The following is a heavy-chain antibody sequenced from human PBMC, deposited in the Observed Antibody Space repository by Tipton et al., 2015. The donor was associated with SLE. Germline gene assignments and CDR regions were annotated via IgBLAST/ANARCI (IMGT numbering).Heavy chain of an antibody. D-gene: IGHD4-17*01. CDR1: GGSINSYY. J-gene: IGHJ4*02. CDR2: IYTSGST. CDR3: ARKDYASYFDY. Sequence: TLSLTCTVSGGSINSYYWSWIRQPAGKGLEWIGRIYTSGSTNYNPSLKSRGTISVDTSKNQFSLKLSSVTAADTTVYYCARKDYASYFDYWGQGTLVTVSS. V-gene: IGHV4-4*07.